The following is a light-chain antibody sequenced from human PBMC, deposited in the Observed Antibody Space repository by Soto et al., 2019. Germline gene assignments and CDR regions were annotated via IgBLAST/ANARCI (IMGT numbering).Light chain of an antibody. J-gene: IGKJ2*01. V-gene: IGKV1-5*01. CDR3: QQYNSYPYT. CDR1: QSISTW. Sequence: DIQMTQSPSTVSASVGDGVTITCRASQSISTWLAWYLQKPGKAPNLLIYDASTLESGGPSGFSGSGSGTEFTLTISSLQPDDSATYYCQQYNSYPYTFGQGTKLEIK. CDR2: DAS.